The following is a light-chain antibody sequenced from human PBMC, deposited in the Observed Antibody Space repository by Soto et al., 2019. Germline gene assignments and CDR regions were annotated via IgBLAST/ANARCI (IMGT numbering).Light chain of an antibody. CDR3: QQYNGFWS. CDR2: DVS. CDR1: QSVGTW. V-gene: IGKV1-5*01. J-gene: IGKJ1*01. Sequence: DIQMTQSPTTLSASVGDRVTITCWASQSVGTWLAWYQQKPGRAPKLLIYDVSTLESGVPSRFSGSGSGTEFTLTISNLQAEDFAVYYCQQYNGFWSFGRGTKVEIK.